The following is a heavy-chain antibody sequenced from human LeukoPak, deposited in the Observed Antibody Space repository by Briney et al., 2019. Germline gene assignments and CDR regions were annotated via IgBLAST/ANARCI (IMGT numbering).Heavy chain of an antibody. CDR2: INHSGST. CDR3: ARRPFTTGTTLVSFDY. CDR1: GGSFSGYY. V-gene: IGHV4-34*01. Sequence: SETLSLTCAVYGGSFSGYYWSWIRQPPGKGLEWIGEINHSGSTNYNPSLKSRVTISVDTSKNQFSLKLSSVTAADTAVYYCARRPFTTGTTLVSFDYWGQGTLVTVSS. D-gene: IGHD1-1*01. J-gene: IGHJ4*02.